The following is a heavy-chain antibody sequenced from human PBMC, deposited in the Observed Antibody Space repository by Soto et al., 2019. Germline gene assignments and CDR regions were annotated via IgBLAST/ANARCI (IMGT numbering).Heavy chain of an antibody. V-gene: IGHV4-30-4*01. CDR2: IYYSGST. CDR3: ARDTLSYYDFWSGRAGGWFDP. D-gene: IGHD3-3*01. CDR1: GGSISSGDYY. J-gene: IGHJ5*02. Sequence: SETLSLTCTVSGGSISSGDYYWSWIRQPPGKGLEWIGYIYYSGSTYYNPSLKSRVTISVDTSKNQFSLKLSSVTAADTAVYYCARDTLSYYDFWSGRAGGWFDPWGQEPWSPSPQ.